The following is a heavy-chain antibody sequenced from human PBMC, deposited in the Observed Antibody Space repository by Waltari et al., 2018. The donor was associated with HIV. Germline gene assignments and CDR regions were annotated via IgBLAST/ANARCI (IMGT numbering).Heavy chain of an antibody. V-gene: IGHV4-61*02. D-gene: IGHD4-17*01. J-gene: IGHJ5*02. CDR1: GGSISSGSYY. CDR3: ARAPTTVTNGWFDP. CDR2: IYTSGST. Sequence: QVQLQESGPGLVKPSQTLSLTCTVSGGSISSGSYYWSFTRQPAGKGLEWIGRIYTSGSTNYNPSLKSRVTISVDTSKNQFSLKLSSVTAADTAVYYCARAPTTVTNGWFDPWGQGTLVTVSS.